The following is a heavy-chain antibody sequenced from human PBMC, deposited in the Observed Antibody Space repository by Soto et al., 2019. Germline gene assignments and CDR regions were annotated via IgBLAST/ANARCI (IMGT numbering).Heavy chain of an antibody. CDR1: GFTFSNAW. V-gene: IGHV3-15*01. CDR3: TTDPIYSNYGLVENYFDY. J-gene: IGHJ4*02. D-gene: IGHD4-4*01. CDR2: IKSKTDGGTT. Sequence: GGSLRLSCAASGFTFSNAWMSWVRQAPGKGLEWVGRIKSKTDGGTTDYAAPVKGRFTISRDDSKNTLYLQMNSLKTEDTAVYYCTTDPIYSNYGLVENYFDYWGQGTLVTVSS.